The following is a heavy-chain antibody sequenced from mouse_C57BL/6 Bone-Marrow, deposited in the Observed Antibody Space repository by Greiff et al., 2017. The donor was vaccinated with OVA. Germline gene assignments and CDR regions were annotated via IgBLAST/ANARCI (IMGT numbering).Heavy chain of an antibody. D-gene: IGHD2-3*01. CDR3: ANDGYFWYFDV. V-gene: IGHV1-26*01. CDR1: GYTFTDYY. J-gene: IGHJ1*03. CDR2: INPNNGGT. Sequence: EVKLMESGPELVKPGASVKISCKASGYTFTDYYMHWVKQSHGKSLEWIGDINPNNGGTSYNQKFKGKATLTVDKSSSTAYMELRSLTSEDSAVYYCANDGYFWYFDVWGTGTTVTVSS.